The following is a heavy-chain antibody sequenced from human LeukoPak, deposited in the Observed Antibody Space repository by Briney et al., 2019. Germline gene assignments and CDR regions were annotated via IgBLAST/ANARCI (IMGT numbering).Heavy chain of an antibody. CDR3: ARAPQAGYGDY. CDR2: IYYSGST. V-gene: IGHV4-30-4*01. J-gene: IGHJ4*02. CDR1: GGSISSGDYY. D-gene: IGHD5-12*01. Sequence: PSETLSLTCTVSGGSISSGDYYWGWIRQPPGKGLEWIGYIYYSGSTSYNPSLKSRVAISVDTSKNQFSLKLSSVTAADTAVYYCARAPQAGYGDYWGQGTLVTVSS.